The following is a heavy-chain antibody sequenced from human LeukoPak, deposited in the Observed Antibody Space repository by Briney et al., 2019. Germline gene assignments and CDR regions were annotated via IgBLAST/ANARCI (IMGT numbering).Heavy chain of an antibody. CDR3: AREVLWFGELSLRRGGFDP. J-gene: IGHJ5*02. Sequence: SETLSLTCTVSGGSISSYYWSWIRQPPGKGLEWIGYIYYSVSTNYNTSLKRRVTISVDTSKNQFSLKLSSVPAADTAVYYCAREVLWFGELSLRRGGFDPWGQGTLVTVSS. CDR2: IYYSVST. D-gene: IGHD3-10*01. V-gene: IGHV4-59*01. CDR1: GGSISSYY.